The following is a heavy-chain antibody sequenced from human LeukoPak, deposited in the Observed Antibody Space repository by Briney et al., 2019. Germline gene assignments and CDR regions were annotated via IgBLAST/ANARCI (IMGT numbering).Heavy chain of an antibody. CDR3: ARAREKCYDILTGYYTFDY. V-gene: IGHV1-69*05. J-gene: IGHJ4*02. Sequence: ASVKVSCKTSGGTFSIYAITWVRQAPGQGLEWVGEIVPVSGAADYPQKFQGRVTLTTDASTSTAYMELNSLRSEDTAVYYCARAREKCYDILTGYYTFDYWGQGTRVTVTS. CDR2: IVPVSGAA. D-gene: IGHD3-9*01. CDR1: GGTFSIYA.